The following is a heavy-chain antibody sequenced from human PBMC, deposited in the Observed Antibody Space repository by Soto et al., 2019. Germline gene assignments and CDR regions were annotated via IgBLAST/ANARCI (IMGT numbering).Heavy chain of an antibody. Sequence: EVQLLESGGGLVQPGGSLRLSCAASGFTFSSYAMSRVRQAPGKGLEWVSTISGSGVSTYYADSMKGRFTISRDNSKNTLFLQMNSLRAEDTAIYYCANEQLADYWGQGTLVTVSS. V-gene: IGHV3-23*01. D-gene: IGHD6-6*01. CDR1: GFTFSSYA. CDR2: ISGSGVST. J-gene: IGHJ4*02. CDR3: ANEQLADY.